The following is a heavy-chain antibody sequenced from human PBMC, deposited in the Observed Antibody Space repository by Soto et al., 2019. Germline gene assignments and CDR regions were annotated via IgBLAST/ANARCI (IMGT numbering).Heavy chain of an antibody. J-gene: IGHJ6*02. V-gene: IGHV3-48*03. D-gene: IGHD4-4*01. CDR3: ATVGRVTTGYYYYGMDV. CDR2: ISSSGSTI. Sequence: GGSLRLSCAASGFTFSSYEMNWVRQAPGKGLEWVSYISSSGSTIYYADSVKGRFTITRDNAKNSLYLQMNSLRAEETAVYYCATVGRVTTGYYYYGMDVWGQGTTVTVSS. CDR1: GFTFSSYE.